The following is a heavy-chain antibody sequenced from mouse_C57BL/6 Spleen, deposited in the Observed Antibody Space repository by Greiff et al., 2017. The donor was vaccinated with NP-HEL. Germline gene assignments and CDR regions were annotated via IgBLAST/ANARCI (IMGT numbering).Heavy chain of an antibody. CDR3: AIRHYYGSGARYAMDY. CDR2: IHPSDSDT. CDR1: GYTFTSYW. D-gene: IGHD1-1*01. Sequence: QVQLQQPGAELVKPGASVKVSCKASGYTFTSYWMHWVKQRPGQGLEWIGRIHPSDSDTNYNQKFKGKATLTVDKSSSTAYMQLSSLTSEDSAVYYCAIRHYYGSGARYAMDYWGQGTSVTVSS. J-gene: IGHJ4*01. V-gene: IGHV1-74*01.